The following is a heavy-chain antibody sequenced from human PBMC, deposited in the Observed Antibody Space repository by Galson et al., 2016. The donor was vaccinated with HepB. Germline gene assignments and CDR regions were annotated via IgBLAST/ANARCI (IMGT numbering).Heavy chain of an antibody. Sequence: SLRLSCAASGFTVNSYGMHWVRQAPGKGLEWVAVIWYDGSNKYYVDSVKGRFTISRDNSKSTLYLKMNSLRAEEPAVYYCARDSAGSGWYGGNAFDIWGQGTMVTVSS. CDR2: IWYDGSNK. J-gene: IGHJ3*02. CDR1: GFTVNSYG. CDR3: ARDSAGSGWYGGNAFDI. D-gene: IGHD6-19*01. V-gene: IGHV3-33*01.